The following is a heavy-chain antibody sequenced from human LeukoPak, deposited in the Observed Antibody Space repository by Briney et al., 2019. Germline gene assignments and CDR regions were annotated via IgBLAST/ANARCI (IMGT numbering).Heavy chain of an antibody. D-gene: IGHD4-17*01. V-gene: IGHV3-21*01. CDR1: GFTFSSYS. CDR2: ISSSSTYM. CDR3: ARDETTVTTRATNFAY. J-gene: IGHJ4*02. Sequence: PGGSLRLSCAASGFTFSSYSMNWVRQAPGKGLEWVSSISSSSTYMYYADSVKGRFTISRDNAKNSLYLQMNSLRAEDTAVYYCARDETTVTTRATNFAYWGQGTLVTVSS.